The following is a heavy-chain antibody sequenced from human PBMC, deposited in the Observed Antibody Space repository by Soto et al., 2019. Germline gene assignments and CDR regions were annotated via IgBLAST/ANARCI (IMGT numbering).Heavy chain of an antibody. CDR1: GFTVSNYS. Sequence: GGSLRISCAASGFTVSNYSMAGARQAPGKGLEWVSSISGSSSYIYYADSVKGRFTISRDNAKNSLSLQMNSLRAEDTAVYFCARDPIPVPMYYFDYWGQGSLVTVSS. V-gene: IGHV3-21*01. CDR3: ARDPIPVPMYYFDY. J-gene: IGHJ4*02. CDR2: ISGSSSYI. D-gene: IGHD6-19*01.